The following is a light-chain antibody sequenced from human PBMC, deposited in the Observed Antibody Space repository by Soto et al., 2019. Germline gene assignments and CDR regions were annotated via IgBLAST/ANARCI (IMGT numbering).Light chain of an antibody. CDR1: QRVSTF. J-gene: IGKJ1*01. Sequence: LSPGDIATLSCRASQRVSTFLAWYQQRPGQAPRLLISEASNRATGIPARFSGSGSGTDFTLTISSLEPEDFAVYYCQQSHNWPRTFGQGTKVDIK. CDR2: EAS. CDR3: QQSHNWPRT. V-gene: IGKV3-11*01.